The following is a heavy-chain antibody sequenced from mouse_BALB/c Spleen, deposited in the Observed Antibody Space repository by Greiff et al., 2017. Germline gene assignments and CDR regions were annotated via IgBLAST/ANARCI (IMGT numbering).Heavy chain of an antibody. CDR2: INPSTGYT. J-gene: IGHJ4*01. V-gene: IGHV1-7*01. CDR3: ARCRTGYESLYAMDY. CDR1: GYTFTSYW. D-gene: IGHD2-14*01. Sequence: VQRVESGAELAKPGASVKMSCKASGYTFTSYWMHWVKQRPGQGLEWIGYINPSTGYTEYNQKFKDKATLTADKSSSTAYMQLSSLTSEDSAVYYCARCRTGYESLYAMDYWGQGTSVTVSS.